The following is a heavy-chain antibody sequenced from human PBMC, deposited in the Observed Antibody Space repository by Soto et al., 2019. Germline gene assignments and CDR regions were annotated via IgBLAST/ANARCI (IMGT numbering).Heavy chain of an antibody. CDR2: IYYSGST. V-gene: IGHV4-59*12. CDR3: ARGALRWSTSWDFDY. CDR1: GGSISSYY. Sequence: SETLSLTCTVSGGSISSYYWSWIRQPPGKELQYIGYIYYSGSTNYNPSLKSRVTISVDTSTNQFSLTLSSVTAADTAVYYCARGALRWSTSWDFDYWGQGILVTVSS. D-gene: IGHD4-17*01. J-gene: IGHJ4*02.